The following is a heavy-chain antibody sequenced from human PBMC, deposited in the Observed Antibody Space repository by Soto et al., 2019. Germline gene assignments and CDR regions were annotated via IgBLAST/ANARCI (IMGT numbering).Heavy chain of an antibody. V-gene: IGHV3-21*01. CDR3: ARGFYYDSSGYSSSFGY. J-gene: IGHJ4*02. CDR1: GFTFSSYS. Sequence: GGSLRLSCAASGFTFSSYSMNWVRQAPGKGLEWVSSISSSSSYIYYADSVKGRFTISRDNAKNPLYLQMNSLRAEDTAVYYCARGFYYDSSGYSSSFGYWGQGTLVTVSS. CDR2: ISSSSSYI. D-gene: IGHD3-22*01.